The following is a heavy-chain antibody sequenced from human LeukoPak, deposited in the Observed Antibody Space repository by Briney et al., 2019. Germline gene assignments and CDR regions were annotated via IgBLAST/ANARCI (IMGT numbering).Heavy chain of an antibody. CDR1: GFTFSIYW. J-gene: IGHJ3*02. Sequence: GGSLRLSCTASGFTFSIYWMRWVRQAPGKGLDWVANIKPDGSEQYYVDSVRGRFTVSRDNAKNSLYLQMNSLSAEDTAVYYCARDNNAAFDIWGLGTMVTVSS. V-gene: IGHV3-7*04. CDR3: ARDNNAAFDI. CDR2: IKPDGSEQ. D-gene: IGHD2-2*01.